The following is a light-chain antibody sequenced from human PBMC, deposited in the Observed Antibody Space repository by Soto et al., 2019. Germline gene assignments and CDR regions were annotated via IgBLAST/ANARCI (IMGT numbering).Light chain of an antibody. CDR2: ETS. CDR3: QQRHNWRDT. J-gene: IGKJ5*01. V-gene: IGKV3D-20*02. Sequence: NGLKHSAGTLSLSQRERATLSCRASQSVSSSYLAWYQQKPGQAPRLLMYETSRRATGIPARFSGSGSGTDFTLTISSLEPEDFAVYCCQQRHNWRDTFGQGTRLENK. CDR1: QSVSSSY.